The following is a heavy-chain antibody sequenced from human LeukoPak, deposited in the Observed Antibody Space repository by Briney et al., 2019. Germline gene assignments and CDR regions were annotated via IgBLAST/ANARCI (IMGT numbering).Heavy chain of an antibody. Sequence: GGSLRLSCAVSGFTFSSYAMSWVRQAPGKGLEWVSTIGGSGSNTYSADSVKGRFTISRDNSKNTLYLQMSRLTDEDTALYYCAKGQIASGELLRFDYWGQGTLVTVSS. CDR2: IGGSGSNT. CDR1: GFTFSSYA. V-gene: IGHV3-23*01. J-gene: IGHJ4*02. D-gene: IGHD1-26*01. CDR3: AKGQIASGELLRFDY.